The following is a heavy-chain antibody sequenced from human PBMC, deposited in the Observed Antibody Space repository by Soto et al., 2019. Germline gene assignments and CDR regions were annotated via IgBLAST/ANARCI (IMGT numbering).Heavy chain of an antibody. Sequence: SETLSLTCTVSGGSISSYYWSWIRQPPGKGLEWIGYAYYSGSTNYNPSLKSRVTISVDTSKNQFSLKLSSVTAADTAVYYCAREPIGDGYNRGWFDPWGQGTLVTVSS. CDR2: AYYSGST. V-gene: IGHV4-59*01. CDR3: AREPIGDGYNRGWFDP. CDR1: GGSISSYY. J-gene: IGHJ5*02. D-gene: IGHD5-12*01.